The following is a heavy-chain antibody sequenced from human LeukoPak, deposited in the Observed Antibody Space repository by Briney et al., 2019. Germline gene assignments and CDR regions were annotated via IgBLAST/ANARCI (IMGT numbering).Heavy chain of an antibody. CDR2: IYSGGAT. D-gene: IGHD6-6*01. V-gene: IGHV3-66*01. CDR3: ARDPPAVAANTYG. CDR1: GFTVSNNY. Sequence: GGSLRLSCAASGFTVSNNYMRWVRQAPGKGLEWVSLIYSGGATFYADAVKGRFAISRDGSKNTLYLQMNSLRAEDTAVYYCARDPPAVAANTYGWGQGTLVTV. J-gene: IGHJ4*02.